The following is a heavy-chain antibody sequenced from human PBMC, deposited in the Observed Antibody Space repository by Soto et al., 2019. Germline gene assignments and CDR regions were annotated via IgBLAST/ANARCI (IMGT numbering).Heavy chain of an antibody. V-gene: IGHV1-69*13. D-gene: IGHD2-2*01. CDR2: IIPIFGTA. CDR1: GGTFSSYA. J-gene: IGHJ5*02. CDR3: EREGYCSSTSCYPRWFDP. Sequence: SVKVSCKASGGTFSSYAISWVRQAPGQGLEWMGGIIPIFGTANYAQKFQGRVTITVDESTSTAYMELSSLRSEDTALYYCEREGYCSSTSCYPRWFDPWRQGTLVTVSA.